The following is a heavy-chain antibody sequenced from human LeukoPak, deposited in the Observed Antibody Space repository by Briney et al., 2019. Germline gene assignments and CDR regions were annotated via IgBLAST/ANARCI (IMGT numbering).Heavy chain of an antibody. D-gene: IGHD6-19*01. CDR3: ASSGVAGTGYYYYYMDV. CDR2: ISSSSSYI. V-gene: IGHV3-21*04. J-gene: IGHJ6*03. CDR1: GFTFSSYS. Sequence: GGSLRLSCAASGFTFSSYSMNWVRQAPGKGLEWVSSISSSSSYIYYADSVKGRFTISRDNAKNSLYLQMNSLRSEDTAVYYCASSGVAGTGYYYYYMDVWGKGTTVTVSS.